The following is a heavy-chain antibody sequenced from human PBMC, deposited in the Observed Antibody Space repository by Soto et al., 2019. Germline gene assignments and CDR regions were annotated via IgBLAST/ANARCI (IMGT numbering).Heavy chain of an antibody. D-gene: IGHD5-18*01. V-gene: IGHV1-69*12. J-gene: IGHJ5*01. CDR3: AYSANHRYFFDS. CDR1: GGSFRSYA. CDR2: IIPIFGTP. Sequence: QVQLVQSGAEVKKPGSSVKVSCKASGGSFRSYAVNWVRQAPGQGLECLGGIIPIFGTPNYAQKFHGTVSITADESTSTVYMDLISLTSEDTAVYYCAYSANHRYFFDSWGQGPLVTVSS.